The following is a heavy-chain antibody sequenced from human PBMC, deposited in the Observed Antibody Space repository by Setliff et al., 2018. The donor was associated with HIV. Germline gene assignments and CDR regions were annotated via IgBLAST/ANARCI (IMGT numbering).Heavy chain of an antibody. CDR1: EGTFTAHH. CDR2: IIPKSGET. CDR3: ARPSYCSSTSCVQGAFDI. V-gene: IGHV1-2*02. Sequence: ASVKVSCKASEGTFTAHHIHWVRQAPGQGPEWMGWIIPKSGETSYAEKFRGRVTMTRDTSISTAYMELSRLRSDDTAVYYCARPSYCSSTSCVQGAFDIWGQGTMVTVSS. J-gene: IGHJ3*02. D-gene: IGHD2-2*01.